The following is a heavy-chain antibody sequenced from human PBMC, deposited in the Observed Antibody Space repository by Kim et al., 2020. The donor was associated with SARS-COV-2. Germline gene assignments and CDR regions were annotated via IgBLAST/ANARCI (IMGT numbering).Heavy chain of an antibody. CDR1: GGSISSSSYY. V-gene: IGHV4-39*01. CDR3: ARRSLIAAAGTDYYYGMDV. Sequence: SETLSLTCTVSGGSISSSSYYWGWIRQPPGKGLEWIGSIYYSGSTYYNPSLKSRVTISVDTSKNQFSLKLSSVTAADTAVYYCARRSLIAAAGTDYYYGMDVWGQGTTVTVSS. J-gene: IGHJ6*02. CDR2: IYYSGST. D-gene: IGHD6-13*01.